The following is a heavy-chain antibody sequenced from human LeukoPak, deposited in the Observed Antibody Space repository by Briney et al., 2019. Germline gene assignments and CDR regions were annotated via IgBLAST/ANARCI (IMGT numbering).Heavy chain of an antibody. CDR2: INQDGSEK. V-gene: IGHV3-7*01. D-gene: IGHD6-25*01. CDR1: RFIFSNYW. J-gene: IGHJ5*02. Sequence: GGSLRLSSAAPRFIFSNYWMSWVRQAPGKGLEWVANINQDGSEKYYMDSVKGRFTISRDNAKNSLYLQMNSLRAEDTAVYYCARFRLFNWFDPWGQGTLVTVSS. CDR3: ARFRLFNWFDP.